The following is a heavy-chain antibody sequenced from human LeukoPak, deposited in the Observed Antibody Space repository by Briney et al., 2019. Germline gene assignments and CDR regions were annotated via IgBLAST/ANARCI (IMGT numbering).Heavy chain of an antibody. J-gene: IGHJ5*02. CDR3: ARGGNIEMATIGGGFPYNWFDP. V-gene: IGHV1-69*13. Sequence: SVKVSCKASGGTFSSYAISGVRQAPGQGREWMGGIFPIFGTANYAQKFQGRVTITADESTSTAYMELSSLRSEDTAVYYCARGGNIEMATIGGGFPYNWFDPWGQGTLVTVSS. CDR2: IFPIFGTA. CDR1: GGTFSSYA. D-gene: IGHD5-24*01.